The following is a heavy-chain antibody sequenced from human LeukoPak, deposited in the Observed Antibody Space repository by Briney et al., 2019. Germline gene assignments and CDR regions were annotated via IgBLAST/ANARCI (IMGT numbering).Heavy chain of an antibody. CDR3: ARDVSSTPNWEFDY. V-gene: IGHV1-2*06. CDR1: GYTFADYF. CDR2: INANSGGT. J-gene: IGHJ4*02. Sequence: GASVMVSCKTSGYTFADYFIHWVRQAPGQGLEWMGRINANSGGTEYQQKFQGRVTMTRDTSISTAYVEVNWLISDDTAIYYCARDVSSTPNWEFDYWGQGTLVTVSS. D-gene: IGHD1-26*01.